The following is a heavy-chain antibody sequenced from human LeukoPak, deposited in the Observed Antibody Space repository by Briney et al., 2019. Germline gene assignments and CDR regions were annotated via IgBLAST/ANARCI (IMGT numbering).Heavy chain of an antibody. D-gene: IGHD1-14*01. CDR2: INTAESST. CDR3: ARKAGYFDC. V-gene: IGHV3-74*01. CDR1: GFTFSNYW. Sequence: GGSLRLSCAASGFTFSNYWMHWVRQAPGKGLMWVSRINTAESSTTYADSVKGRFTISRDNSKNTLYLQMNSLRAEDTAVYYCARKAGYFDCWGQGTLVTVSS. J-gene: IGHJ4*02.